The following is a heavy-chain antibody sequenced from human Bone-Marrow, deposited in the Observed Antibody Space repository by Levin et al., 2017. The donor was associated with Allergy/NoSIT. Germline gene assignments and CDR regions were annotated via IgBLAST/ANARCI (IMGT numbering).Heavy chain of an antibody. J-gene: IGHJ2*01. CDR3: ASWRHSSSCWYFDL. Sequence: GGSLRLSCAASGFTFSRFWMSWVRQAPGKGLEWVANIRQDGSENYYLDSVKGRFTISRDNAQSSLYLQMNSLRAEDTAVYYCASWRHSSSCWYFDLWGRGTLVTVSS. V-gene: IGHV3-7*03. CDR1: GFTFSRFW. D-gene: IGHD6-19*01. CDR2: IRQDGSEN.